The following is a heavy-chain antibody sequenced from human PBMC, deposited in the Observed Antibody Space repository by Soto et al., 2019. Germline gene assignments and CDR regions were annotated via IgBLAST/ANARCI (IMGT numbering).Heavy chain of an antibody. CDR1: GFTVSSNY. D-gene: IGHD6-13*01. CDR2: IYGGDTT. J-gene: IGHJ6*02. CDR3: AKRQQLVRYQYGMDV. V-gene: IGHV3-53*01. Sequence: EVHLVESGGGLIQPGGSLRLSCAASGFTVSSNYMSWVRQAPGKGLEWLSVIYGGDTTYYADSVKGRFTTSRDNSKNTLYLQMNNVRAEDTAVYYCAKRQQLVRYQYGMDVWGQGTTVTVSS.